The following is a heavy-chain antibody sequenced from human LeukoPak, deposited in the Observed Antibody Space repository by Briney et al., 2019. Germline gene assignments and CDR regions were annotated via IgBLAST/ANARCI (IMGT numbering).Heavy chain of an antibody. Sequence: GGSLRLSCAASGFTFSSSAMHWVRQAPGKGLEYVSGISSNGGSTYYANSVKGRFTISRDNSKNTLYLQMNSLRAEDTAVYYCAKTVETGDYYMDVWGKGTTVTVSS. V-gene: IGHV3-64*01. CDR2: ISSNGGST. J-gene: IGHJ6*03. CDR1: GFTFSSSA. CDR3: AKTVETGDYYMDV. D-gene: IGHD7-27*01.